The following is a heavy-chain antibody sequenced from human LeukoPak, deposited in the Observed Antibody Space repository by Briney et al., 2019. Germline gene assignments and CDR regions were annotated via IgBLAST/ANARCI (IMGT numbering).Heavy chain of an antibody. Sequence: GGSLRLSCAASGFTFSSYGMHWVRQAPGKGMEWVAVIWYDGSNKYYADSVKGRFTISRDNSKNTLYLQMNSLRAEDTAVYYCAKDIRGYSYGPFDYWGQGTLVTVSS. CDR1: GFTFSSYG. J-gene: IGHJ4*02. CDR2: IWYDGSNK. D-gene: IGHD5-18*01. V-gene: IGHV3-33*06. CDR3: AKDIRGYSYGPFDY.